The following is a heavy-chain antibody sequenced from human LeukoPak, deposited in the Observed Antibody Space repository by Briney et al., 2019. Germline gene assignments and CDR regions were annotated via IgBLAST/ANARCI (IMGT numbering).Heavy chain of an antibody. CDR1: GGSMSSFY. Sequence: SETLSLTCTVSGGSMSSFYWSWIRQPPGKGLEWIGYIYYSGSTNYNPSLKSRVTISIDTSRNQFSLKLSSVTAAGAAVYYCARQGTYTATFDYWGQGSLVTVSS. V-gene: IGHV4-59*08. D-gene: IGHD5-18*01. CDR2: IYYSGST. CDR3: ARQGTYTATFDY. J-gene: IGHJ4*02.